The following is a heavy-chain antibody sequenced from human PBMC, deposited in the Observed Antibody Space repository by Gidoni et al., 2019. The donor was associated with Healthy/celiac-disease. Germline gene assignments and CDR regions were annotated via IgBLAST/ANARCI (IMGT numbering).Heavy chain of an antibody. V-gene: IGHV1-8*01. CDR1: GYTFTSYD. Sequence: QVQLVQSGAEVKKPGASVKVSCKASGYTFTSYDINWVRQATGQGLEWMGWMNPNSGNTGYAQKFQGRVTMTRNTSISTAYMELSSLRSEDTAVYYCARSEGEGITIFGVVIQDYYYYMDVWGKGTTVTVSS. D-gene: IGHD3-3*01. J-gene: IGHJ6*03. CDR3: ARSEGEGITIFGVVIQDYYYYMDV. CDR2: MNPNSGNT.